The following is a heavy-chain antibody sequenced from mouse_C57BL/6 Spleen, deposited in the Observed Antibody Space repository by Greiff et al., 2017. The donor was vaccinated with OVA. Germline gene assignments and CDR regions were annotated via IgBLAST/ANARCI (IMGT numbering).Heavy chain of an antibody. Sequence: VQLVESGPGLVQPSQSLSITCTVSGFSLTSYGVHWVRQSPGQGLEWLGVIWSGGSTGYNAAFISRLSISKDNSKSQVFFKMNSLQADDTAIYYCARKRGNYDYFDYWGQGTTLTVSS. CDR2: IWSGGST. V-gene: IGHV2-2*01. CDR3: ARKRGNYDYFDY. CDR1: GFSLTSYG. J-gene: IGHJ2*01. D-gene: IGHD2-4*01.